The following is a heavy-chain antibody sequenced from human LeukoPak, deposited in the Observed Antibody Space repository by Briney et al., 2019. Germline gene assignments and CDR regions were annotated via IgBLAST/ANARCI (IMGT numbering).Heavy chain of an antibody. CDR3: ARHSYYDCWSGYWRPLDY. J-gene: IGHJ4*02. CDR2: IYYSGST. D-gene: IGHD3-3*01. Sequence: SESLSLTCTVSGASISSSSYYWGWIRQPPGRGLGWIGRIYYSGSTYYNPSLKSRVTISVDTSKNQFSLKLSSVTAADTAVYYCARHSYYDCWSGYWRPLDYWGQGTLVTVSS. CDR1: GASISSSSYY. V-gene: IGHV4-39*01.